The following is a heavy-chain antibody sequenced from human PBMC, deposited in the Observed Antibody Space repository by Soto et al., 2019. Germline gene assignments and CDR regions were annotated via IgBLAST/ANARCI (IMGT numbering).Heavy chain of an antibody. CDR2: INSDGSST. D-gene: IGHD3-22*01. CDR3: ARETRDDSSGYYYQGFDY. CDR1: GFPFSNYW. Sequence: PGESLSLSCAASGFPFSNYWMHWVRQAPGKGLVWVSRINSDGSSTSYADFVKGRFTISRDNAKNTLSLQMTSLRAEDNAVYYCARETRDDSSGYYYQGFDYWGQGLLVT. J-gene: IGHJ4*02. V-gene: IGHV3-74*01.